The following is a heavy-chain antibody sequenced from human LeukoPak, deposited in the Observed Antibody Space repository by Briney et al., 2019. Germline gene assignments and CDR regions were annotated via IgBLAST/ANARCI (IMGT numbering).Heavy chain of an antibody. J-gene: IGHJ4*02. CDR2: ISSSGSTI. CDR1: GFTFSDYY. D-gene: IGHD1-26*01. V-gene: IGHV3-11*01. Sequence: GGSLRLSCAASGFTFSDYYMSWIRQAPVKGLEWVSYISSSGSTIYYADSVRGRFTISRDNAKNSLYLQMNSLRAEDTAVYYCAREISGERTYYIDYWGQGTLVTVSS. CDR3: AREISGERTYYIDY.